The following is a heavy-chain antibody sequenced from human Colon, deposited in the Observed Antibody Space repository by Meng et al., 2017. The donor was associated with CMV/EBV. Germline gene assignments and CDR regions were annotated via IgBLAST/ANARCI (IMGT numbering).Heavy chain of an antibody. Sequence: SCATSGLTFDDYAMHWVRQAPGKGLEWVSGISWNSGSIDYADSVKGRFTISRDNAKNSLYLQMNSLRVEDMALYYCAKALTLAVAGPIDHWGRGTLVTVSS. CDR1: GLTFDDYA. CDR2: ISWNSGSI. J-gene: IGHJ4*02. V-gene: IGHV3-9*03. D-gene: IGHD6-19*01. CDR3: AKALTLAVAGPIDH.